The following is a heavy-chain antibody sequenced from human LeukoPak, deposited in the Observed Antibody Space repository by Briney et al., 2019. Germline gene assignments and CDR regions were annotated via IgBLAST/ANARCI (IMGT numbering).Heavy chain of an antibody. CDR1: GGSISSSSYY. V-gene: IGHV4-39*07. D-gene: IGHD1-14*01. CDR3: ARDIRTLFDY. J-gene: IGHJ4*02. CDR2: IYYSGST. Sequence: SETLSLTCTVSGGSISSSSYYWGWIRQPPGKGLEWIGSIYYSGSTYYNPSLKSRVTISVDTSKNQFSLKLSSVTAADTAVYYCARDIRTLFDYWGQGTLVTVSS.